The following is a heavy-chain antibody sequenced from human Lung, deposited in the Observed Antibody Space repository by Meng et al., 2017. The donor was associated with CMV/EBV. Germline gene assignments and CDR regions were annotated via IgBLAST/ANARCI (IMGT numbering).Heavy chain of an antibody. CDR3: ARVGQWLPIDY. J-gene: IGHJ4*02. V-gene: IGHV4-4*02. CDR2: IYHSGST. Sequence: VQLQGPGPERVKPSGTLSSTCAVSGGSIRSSNWWSWVRQPPGKGLEWIGEIYHSGSTNYNPSLKSRVTISVDKSKNQFSLNLSSVTAADTAVYYCARVGQWLPIDYWGQGTLVTVSS. D-gene: IGHD6-19*01. CDR1: GGSIRSSNW.